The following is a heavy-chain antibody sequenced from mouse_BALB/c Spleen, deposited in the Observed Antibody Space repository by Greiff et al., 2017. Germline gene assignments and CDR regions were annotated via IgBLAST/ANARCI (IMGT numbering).Heavy chain of an antibody. CDR3: ARNWERAMDY. CDR2: ISSGSSTI. Sequence: EVQLVESGGGLVQPGGSRKLSCAASGFTFSSFGMHWVRQAPEKGLEWVAYISSGSSTIYYADTVKGRFTISRDNPKNTLFLQMTSLRSEDTAMYYCARNWERAMDYWGQGTSVTVSS. J-gene: IGHJ4*01. V-gene: IGHV5-17*02. CDR1: GFTFSSFG. D-gene: IGHD4-1*01.